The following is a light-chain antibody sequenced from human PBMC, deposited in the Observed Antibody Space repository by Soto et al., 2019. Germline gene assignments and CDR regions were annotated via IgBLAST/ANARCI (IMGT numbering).Light chain of an antibody. Sequence: EIVMTQSPATLSVSPGERVTLSCWASQSVRSNLAWYQQKPGQAPRLLIYGASTRASDIPARFSGSGSGTDFTLTISSRQSGDFAVYDCQQYNNWPPLYTFGQGTKLEVK. CDR1: QSVRSN. CDR3: QQYNNWPPLYT. CDR2: GAS. V-gene: IGKV3-15*01. J-gene: IGKJ2*01.